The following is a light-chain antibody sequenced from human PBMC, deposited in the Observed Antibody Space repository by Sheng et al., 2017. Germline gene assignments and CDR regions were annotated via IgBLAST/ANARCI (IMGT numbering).Light chain of an antibody. CDR2: DVN. Sequence: QSALTQTASVSGSPGQSITISCAGTRGDVGAYNFVSWYQQHPGKAPKVLIYDVNNRPSGVSNRFSGSKSGNTASLTISGLQAEDEADYYCSSYTTSSTWVFGGGTRLTVL. V-gene: IGLV2-14*03. J-gene: IGLJ3*02. CDR3: SSYTTSSTWV. CDR1: RGDVGAYNF.